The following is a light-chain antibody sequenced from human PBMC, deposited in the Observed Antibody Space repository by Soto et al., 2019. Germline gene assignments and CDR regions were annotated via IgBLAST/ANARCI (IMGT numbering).Light chain of an antibody. Sequence: EIVMTQSPATLSVSPGERATLSCRASQSVSSNLAWYQQKPGQAPRLLIYGASTRATGIPARFSGSGSGTELTLTISSLQSEDFAVYYCQQYNNWPPTFGGGTKVEIK. CDR2: GAS. V-gene: IGKV3-15*01. J-gene: IGKJ4*01. CDR3: QQYNNWPPT. CDR1: QSVSSN.